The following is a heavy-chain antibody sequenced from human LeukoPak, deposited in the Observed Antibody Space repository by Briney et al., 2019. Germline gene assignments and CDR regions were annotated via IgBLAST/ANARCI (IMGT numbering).Heavy chain of an antibody. CDR1: GFTVITND. V-gene: IGHV3-53*01. J-gene: IGHJ4*02. CDR2: LYSDGNT. Sequence: GGSLRLSCAASGFTVITNDMTWVRQAPGKGLEWVSVLYSDGNTKYADFVQGRFIISRDNSKNTLYLEMNSLRPDDTAVYYCARGVEPLAANTLAYWGQGTLVTVCS. CDR3: ARGVEPLAANTLAY. D-gene: IGHD1-14*01.